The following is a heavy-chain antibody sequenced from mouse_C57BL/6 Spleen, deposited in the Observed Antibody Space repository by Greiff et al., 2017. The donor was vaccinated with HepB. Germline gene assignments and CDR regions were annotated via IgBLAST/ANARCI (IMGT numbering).Heavy chain of an antibody. CDR3: ARDRGRNYYGNYEGYFEV. V-gene: IGHV5-4*01. CDR1: GFTFSSYA. CDR2: ISDGGSYT. D-gene: IGHD2-1*01. J-gene: IGHJ1*03. Sequence: EVKLVESGGGLVKPGGSLKLSCAASGFTFSSYAMSWVRQTPEKRLEWVATISDGGSYTYYPDNVKGRFTISRDNAKNNLYLQMSHLKSEDTAMYYCARDRGRNYYGNYEGYFEVWGTGTTVTVSS.